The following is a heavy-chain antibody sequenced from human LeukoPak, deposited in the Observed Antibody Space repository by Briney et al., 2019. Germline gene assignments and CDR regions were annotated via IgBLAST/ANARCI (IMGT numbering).Heavy chain of an antibody. CDR1: GGSISSSSYY. Sequence: SETLSLTCTVSGGSISSSSYYWGWIRQPPGKGLEWIGSIYYTGSTYYNPSLKSRVTISVDTSKNQFSLKLNSVTAADTAVYYCASYSYYYDSSGYFDYWGQGTLVTVSS. D-gene: IGHD3-22*01. CDR3: ASYSYYYDSSGYFDY. V-gene: IGHV4-39*07. CDR2: IYYTGST. J-gene: IGHJ4*02.